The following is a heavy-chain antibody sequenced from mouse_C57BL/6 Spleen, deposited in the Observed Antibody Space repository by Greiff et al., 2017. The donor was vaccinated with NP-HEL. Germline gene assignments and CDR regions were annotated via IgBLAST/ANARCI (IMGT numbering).Heavy chain of an antibody. CDR2: INPNNGGT. V-gene: IGHV1-18*01. Sequence: EVQLQESGPELVKPGASVKITCKASGYTFTDYNMDWVKQSHGKSLEWIGDINPNNGGTIYNQKFKGKATLTVDKSSSTAYMELRSLTSEDTAVYYCASVGPYAMDYWGQGTSVTVSS. CDR1: GYTFTDYN. J-gene: IGHJ4*01. CDR3: ASVGPYAMDY.